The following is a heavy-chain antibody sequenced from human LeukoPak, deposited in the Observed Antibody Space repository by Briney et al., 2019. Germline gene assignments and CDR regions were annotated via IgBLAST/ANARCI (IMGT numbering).Heavy chain of an antibody. CDR2: IYHSGST. V-gene: IGHV4-30-2*01. J-gene: IGHJ4*02. CDR3: ASSYDSSGYYPPRLDY. D-gene: IGHD3-22*01. CDR1: GGSISSGGYS. Sequence: SQTLSLTCAVSGGSISSGGYSWSWIRQPPGKGLEWIGYIYHSGSTYYNPSLKSRATISVDRSKNQFSLKLSSVTAADTAVYYCASSYDSSGYYPPRLDYWGQGTLVTVSS.